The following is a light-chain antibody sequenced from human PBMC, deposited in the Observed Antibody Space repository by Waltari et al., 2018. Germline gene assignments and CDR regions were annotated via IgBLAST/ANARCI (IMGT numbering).Light chain of an antibody. V-gene: IGKV3-20*01. CDR3: QQYGTSPYT. CDR2: GSS. J-gene: IGKJ2*01. CDR1: QSVYSSY. Sequence: EIVLTQSPGTLSLSPGERATLSCRTSQSVYSSYLAWYQQKPGQAPRLLIYGSSNRATGIPDRFSGSVSGTDFALTISRLEPEDFALYYCQQYGTSPYTFGQGTKLEV.